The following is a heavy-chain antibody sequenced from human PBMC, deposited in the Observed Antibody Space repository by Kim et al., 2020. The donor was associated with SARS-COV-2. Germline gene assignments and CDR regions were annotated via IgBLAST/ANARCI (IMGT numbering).Heavy chain of an antibody. CDR3: ARMVVPAAIAYYYYYGMDV. CDR2: IKQDGSEK. CDR1: GFTFSSYW. V-gene: IGHV3-7*03. J-gene: IGHJ6*02. Sequence: GGSLRLSCAASGFTFSSYWMSWVRQAPGKGLEWVANIKQDGSEKYYVDSVKGRFTISRDNAKNSLYLQMNSLRAEDTAVYYCARMVVPAAIAYYYYYGMDVWGQGTTVTVSS. D-gene: IGHD2-2*01.